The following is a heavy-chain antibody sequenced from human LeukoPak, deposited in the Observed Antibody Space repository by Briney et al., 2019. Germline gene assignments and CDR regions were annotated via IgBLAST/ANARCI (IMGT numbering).Heavy chain of an antibody. CDR2: IYYSGST. J-gene: IGHJ5*02. Sequence: SETLSLTCTVSGGSISSSSYYWGWIRQPPGKGLEWIGSIYYSGSTCYNPSLKSRVTISVDTSKNQFSLKLSSVTAADTAVYYCARNPLWFGELLFLDWFDPWGQGTLVTVSS. D-gene: IGHD3-10*01. CDR1: GGSISSSSYY. V-gene: IGHV4-39*01. CDR3: ARNPLWFGELLFLDWFDP.